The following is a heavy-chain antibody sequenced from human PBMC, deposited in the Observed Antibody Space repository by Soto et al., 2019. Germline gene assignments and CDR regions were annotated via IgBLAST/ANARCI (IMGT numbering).Heavy chain of an antibody. CDR1: GGSFSGYY. CDR2: INHSGST. Sequence: NPSETLSLTCAVYGGSFSGYYWSWIRQPPGKGLEWIGEINHSGSTNYNPSLKSRVTISVDTSKNQFSLKLSSVTAADTAVYYCARGSSSGSYCSGGSCLYGTDVWGQGTTVTVSS. D-gene: IGHD2-15*01. V-gene: IGHV4-34*01. CDR3: ARGSSSGSYCSGGSCLYGTDV. J-gene: IGHJ6*02.